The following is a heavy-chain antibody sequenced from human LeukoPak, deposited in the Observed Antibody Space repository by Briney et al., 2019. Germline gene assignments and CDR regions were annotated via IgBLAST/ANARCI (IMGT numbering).Heavy chain of an antibody. J-gene: IGHJ4*02. CDR1: GGSFSGYY. CDR3: ASFSRGLS. D-gene: IGHD5-12*01. V-gene: IGHV4-34*01. Sequence: PSETLSLTCAVYGGSFSGYYWSWIRQPPGKGLEWIGEINHSGSTNYNPSLKSRVTISVDTSKNQFSLKLSSVTAADTAVYYCASFSRGLSWGQGTLVTVSS. CDR2: INHSGST.